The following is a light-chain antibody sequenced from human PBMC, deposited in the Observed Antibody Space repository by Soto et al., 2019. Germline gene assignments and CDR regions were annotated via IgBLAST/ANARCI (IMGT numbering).Light chain of an antibody. V-gene: IGLV1-47*01. CDR2: RNN. CDR3: AAWDDSLSGLYV. CDR1: SSNIGSNP. Sequence: QSVLTQPPSASGTPGQGVTMSCSGSSSNIGSNPVYWYQQLPGTAPKLLIQRNNQRASGVPDRFSGSKSGTSASLAISGLRSEDEGDYYCAAWDDSLSGLYVFGTGTKVTVL. J-gene: IGLJ1*01.